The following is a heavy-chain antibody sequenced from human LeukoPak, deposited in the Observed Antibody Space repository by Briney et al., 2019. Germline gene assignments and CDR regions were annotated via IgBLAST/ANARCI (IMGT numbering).Heavy chain of an antibody. D-gene: IGHD5-18*01. CDR3: AKGYNYAYEY. CDR2: IYSGGST. J-gene: IGHJ4*02. Sequence: GGSLRLSCAASGFTLSSSYMSWVRQAPGKGLEWVSLIYSGGSTYYPASVTGRFTISRDNSKNTLYLQMNSLRPEDTAVYYCAKGYNYAYEYWGQGTLVTVSS. V-gene: IGHV3-53*01. CDR1: GFTLSSSY.